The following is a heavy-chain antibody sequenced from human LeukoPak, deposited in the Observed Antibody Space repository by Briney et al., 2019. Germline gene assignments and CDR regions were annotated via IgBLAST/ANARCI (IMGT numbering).Heavy chain of an antibody. J-gene: IGHJ3*02. CDR2: IYPGDSDT. CDR3: ARLTGSYYSAFDI. V-gene: IGHV5-51*01. D-gene: IGHD1-26*01. CDR1: GYSFPNYW. Sequence: GESLKISCKVSGYSFPNYWIGWVRQMPGKGLEWMNIIYPGDSDTRYSPPFQGQVTISADKSNNTAYLQWSSLKASDTAMYYCARLTGSYYSAFDIWGQGTMVTVSS.